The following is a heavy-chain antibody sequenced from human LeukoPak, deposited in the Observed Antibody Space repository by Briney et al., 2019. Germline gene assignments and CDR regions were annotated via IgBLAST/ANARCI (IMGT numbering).Heavy chain of an antibody. CDR1: GYTFTGYY. Sequence: ASVKVSCKASGYTFTGYYMHWVRQAPGQGLEWMGWINPNSGGTNYAQKFQGRVTMTTDTSTRTTYMELRSLTSDDAAVYYCARTERRPWFGESQTDYWGQGTLVTVSS. D-gene: IGHD3-10*01. CDR2: INPNSGGT. J-gene: IGHJ4*02. CDR3: ARTERRPWFGESQTDY. V-gene: IGHV1-2*02.